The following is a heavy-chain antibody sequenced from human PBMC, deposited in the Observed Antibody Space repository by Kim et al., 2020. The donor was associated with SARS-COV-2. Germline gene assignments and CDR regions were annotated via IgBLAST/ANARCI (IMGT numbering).Heavy chain of an antibody. V-gene: IGHV3-23*01. J-gene: IGHJ2*01. D-gene: IGHD6-13*01. CDR1: GFTFSSYA. CDR3: AKARYSTTWYRDWYFDL. CDR2: ISGSVETT. Sequence: GGSLRLSCSASGFTFSSYAMSWVRQAPGKGLEWVSAISGSVETTYYADSVKGRFTISRDNSRDTLFLQMNSLRAEDTAVYYCAKARYSTTWYRDWYFDL.